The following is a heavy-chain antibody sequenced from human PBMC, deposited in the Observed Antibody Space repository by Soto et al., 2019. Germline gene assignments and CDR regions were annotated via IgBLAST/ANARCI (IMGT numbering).Heavy chain of an antibody. J-gene: IGHJ4*01. V-gene: IGHV4-59*01. Sequence: QVQLQGSGPGLVKPSETLSLTCTVSGGSISTYYWSWIRQPPGKGLEWIGYIYYSGSTNYNPSLESRVTISVDRSKNQFSLKLSSVTAADTAMYYCVRGITVVTLDYWGHGTLVTVSS. D-gene: IGHD2-21*02. CDR2: IYYSGST. CDR1: GGSISTYY. CDR3: VRGITVVTLDY.